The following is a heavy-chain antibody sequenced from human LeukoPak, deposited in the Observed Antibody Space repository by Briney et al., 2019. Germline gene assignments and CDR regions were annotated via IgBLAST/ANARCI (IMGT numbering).Heavy chain of an antibody. J-gene: IGHJ4*02. D-gene: IGHD1-26*01. CDR3: ARDKDVGATLLDY. Sequence: GGSLRLSCAASGFTFSSYSMNWVRQAPGKGLEWVSSISSSSSYIYYADSVKGRFTISRDNAKNSLYLQMNSLRAEDTAVYYCARDKDVGATLLDYWGQGTLVTVSS. CDR2: ISSSSSYI. CDR1: GFTFSSYS. V-gene: IGHV3-21*01.